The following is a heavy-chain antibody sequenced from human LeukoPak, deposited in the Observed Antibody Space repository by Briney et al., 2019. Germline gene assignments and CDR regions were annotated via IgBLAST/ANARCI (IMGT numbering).Heavy chain of an antibody. CDR3: ARISAPGTSGWYFGY. Sequence: GGSLRLSCAASGFTFISYGMNWVRQAPGKGLEWVSYISTSSNRIDYADSVKGRFTMSRDNAKNLLYLQMNSLRDEDTAMYYCARISAPGTSGWYFGYWGQGTLVTVSS. CDR1: GFTFISYG. D-gene: IGHD6-19*01. V-gene: IGHV3-48*02. J-gene: IGHJ4*02. CDR2: ISTSSNRI.